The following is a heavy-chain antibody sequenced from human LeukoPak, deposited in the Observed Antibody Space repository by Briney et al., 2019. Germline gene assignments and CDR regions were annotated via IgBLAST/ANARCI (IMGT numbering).Heavy chain of an antibody. CDR3: ARDSSSHNLYGSGSHWFDP. CDR2: INPNSGGT. D-gene: IGHD3-10*01. CDR1: GYTFTGYY. Sequence: ASVKVSCKASGYTFTGYYMHWVRQAPGQGLEWMGWINPNSGGTNYAQKFQGRVTMTRDTSISTAYMELSRLRSDDTAVYYCARDSSSHNLYGSGSHWFDPWGQGTLVTVSS. V-gene: IGHV1-2*02. J-gene: IGHJ5*02.